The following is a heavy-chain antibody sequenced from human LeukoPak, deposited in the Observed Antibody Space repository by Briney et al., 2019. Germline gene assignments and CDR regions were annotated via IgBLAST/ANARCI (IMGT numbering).Heavy chain of an antibody. V-gene: IGHV3-23*01. CDR1: GFSSSTSP. CDR2: INSNSGDT. Sequence: GGSLRLSCAASGFSSSTSPMSWVRQAPGKGLEWVSGINSNSGDTPYADFAKGRFTISRDNSKNTLYLQMNSLRVEDTAVYYCARKDSGLNPFDLWGQGTLVTVSS. CDR3: ARKDSGLNPFDL. D-gene: IGHD1-14*01. J-gene: IGHJ4*02.